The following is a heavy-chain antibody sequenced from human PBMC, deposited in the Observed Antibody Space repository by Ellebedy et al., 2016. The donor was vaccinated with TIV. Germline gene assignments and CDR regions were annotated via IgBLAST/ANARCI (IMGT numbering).Heavy chain of an antibody. D-gene: IGHD3-10*01. CDR3: ARDASGSYYAEFVWFDP. J-gene: IGHJ5*02. Sequence: GGSLRLSXAASGFTFKSYTMNWVRQAPGKGLEWVSSISPGSTYIYYADSVKGRFTISRDNAKSSVYLQMNSLRAEDTAVYYCARDASGSYYAEFVWFDPWGQGTLVTVSS. V-gene: IGHV3-21*01. CDR2: ISPGSTYI. CDR1: GFTFKSYT.